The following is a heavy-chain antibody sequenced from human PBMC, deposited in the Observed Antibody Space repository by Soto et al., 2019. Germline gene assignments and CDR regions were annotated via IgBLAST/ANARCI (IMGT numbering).Heavy chain of an antibody. CDR1: GGTFSSYA. J-gene: IGHJ4*02. CDR2: NIPIFGTA. V-gene: IGHV1-69*01. D-gene: IGHD6-6*01. CDR3: ARVSLAARPDCDY. Sequence: QVQLVQSGAEVKKPGSSVKVSCKASGGTFSSYAISWVRQAPGQGLEWMGGNIPIFGTANYAQKFQGRVTITADESTSTAYMELSILISEDTAVYYSARVSLAARPDCDYWGQGTLVTVSS.